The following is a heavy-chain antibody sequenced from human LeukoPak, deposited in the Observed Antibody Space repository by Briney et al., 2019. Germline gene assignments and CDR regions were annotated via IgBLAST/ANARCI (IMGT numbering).Heavy chain of an antibody. CDR2: IYYSGST. CDR3: ARQNFQPELLTYYYYGMDV. J-gene: IGHJ6*02. D-gene: IGHD2-15*01. CDR1: GGSISSSSYY. V-gene: IGHV4-39*01. Sequence: SETLSLTCTVSGGSISSSSYYWGWIRQPPGEGLEWIGSIYYSGSTYYNPSLKSRVTISVDTSKNQFSLKLSSVTAADTAEYYCARQNFQPELLTYYYYGMDVWGQGTTVTVSS.